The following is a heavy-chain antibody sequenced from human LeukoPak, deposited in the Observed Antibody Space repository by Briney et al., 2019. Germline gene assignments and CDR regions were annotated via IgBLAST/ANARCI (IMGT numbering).Heavy chain of an antibody. CDR3: ARGSVEWLANAPEKYYFDY. D-gene: IGHD3-3*01. CDR2: INHSGST. J-gene: IGHJ4*02. Sequence: PSVTLSLTCAVYGGSFSGYYWSWIRQPPGKGLEWIGEINHSGSTSYNPSLKSRLTISVDISKNHLLLKLSDATAADAAVYYCARGSVEWLANAPEKYYFDYWGQGTLVTVSS. V-gene: IGHV4-34*01. CDR1: GGSFSGYY.